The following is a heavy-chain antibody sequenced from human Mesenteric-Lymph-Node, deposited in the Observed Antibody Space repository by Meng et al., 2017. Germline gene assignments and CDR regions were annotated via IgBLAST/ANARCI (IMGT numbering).Heavy chain of an antibody. D-gene: IGHD5-18*01. J-gene: IGHJ5*02. CDR3: ARDVVGYSYGFWFDP. Sequence: LRLSCVISGDSVSSNSAAWNWIRQSPSRGLEWLGRTYYRSKWYNDYAVSVKSRITINPDTSKNQFSLQLNSVTPEDTAVYYCARDVVGYSYGFWFDPWGQGTLVTVSS. V-gene: IGHV6-1*01. CDR1: GDSVSSNSAA. CDR2: TYYRSKWYN.